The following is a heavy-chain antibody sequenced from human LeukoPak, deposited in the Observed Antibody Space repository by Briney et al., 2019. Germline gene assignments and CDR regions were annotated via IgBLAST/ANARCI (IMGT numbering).Heavy chain of an antibody. J-gene: IGHJ4*02. Sequence: GRSLRLSCAASGFTFSSYGMHWVRQAPGKGLEWVANIKQDGSEKYYVDSVKGRFTISRDNAKNSLYLQMNSLRAEDTAVYYCARVEDIVVALFDYWGQGTLVTVSS. CDR1: GFTFSSYG. CDR2: IKQDGSEK. D-gene: IGHD2-2*01. CDR3: ARVEDIVVALFDY. V-gene: IGHV3-7*01.